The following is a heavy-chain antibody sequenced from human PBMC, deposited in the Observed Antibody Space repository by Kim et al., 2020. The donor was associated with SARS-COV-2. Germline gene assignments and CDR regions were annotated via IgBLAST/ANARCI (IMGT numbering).Heavy chain of an antibody. J-gene: IGHJ4*02. D-gene: IGHD6-19*01. CDR3: ARIGYSSGWSEHNFDY. CDR2: ISAYNGNT. V-gene: IGHV1-18*01. CDR1: GYTFTSYG. Sequence: ASVKVSCKASGYTFTSYGISWVRQAPGQGLEWMGWISAYNGNTNYAQKLQGRVTMTTDTSTSTAYMELRSLRSDDTAVYYCARIGYSSGWSEHNFDYWGQGTLVTVSS.